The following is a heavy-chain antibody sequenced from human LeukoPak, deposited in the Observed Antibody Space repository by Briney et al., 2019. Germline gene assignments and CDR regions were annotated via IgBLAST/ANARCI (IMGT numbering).Heavy chain of an antibody. CDR1: GGSMSDYY. V-gene: IGHV4-4*07. J-gene: IGHJ4*02. CDR2: IYSSGSI. D-gene: IGHD6-13*01. Sequence: SETLSLTCTVSGGSMSDYYWSWIRQPAGKGLEWIGRIYSSGSINYNPSLKSRVTISVDTSKNQFSLKLSSVTAADTAVYYCARGRRSYSSSWKFDYWGQGTLVTVSS. CDR3: ARGRRSYSSSWKFDY.